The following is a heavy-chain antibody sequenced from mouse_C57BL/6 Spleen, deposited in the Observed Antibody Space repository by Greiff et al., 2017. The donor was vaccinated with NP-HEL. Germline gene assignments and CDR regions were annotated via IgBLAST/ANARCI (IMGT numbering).Heavy chain of an antibody. CDR1: GYTFTSYW. J-gene: IGHJ3*01. CDR3: ARQRDYGSSSWFAY. D-gene: IGHD1-1*01. V-gene: IGHV1-69*01. Sequence: VQLQQSGAELVMPGASVKLSCKASGYTFTSYWMHWVKQRPGQGLEWIGEIDPSDSYTNYNQKFKGKSTLTVDKSSSTAYMQLSSLTSEDSAVYYCARQRDYGSSSWFAYWGQGTLVTVSA. CDR2: IDPSDSYT.